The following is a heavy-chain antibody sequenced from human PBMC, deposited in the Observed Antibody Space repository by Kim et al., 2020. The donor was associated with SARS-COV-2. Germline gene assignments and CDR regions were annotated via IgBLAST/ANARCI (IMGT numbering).Heavy chain of an antibody. V-gene: IGHV4-30-4*01. CDR3: ARESRRVLLWFGNGMDV. CDR1: GGSISSGDYY. Sequence: SETLSLTCTVSGGSISSGDYYWSWIRQPPGKGLEWIGYIYYSGSTYYNPSLKSRVTISVDTSKNQFSLKLSSVTAADTAVYYCARESRRVLLWFGNGMDVWRQGTTVTVS. CDR2: IYYSGST. D-gene: IGHD3-10*01. J-gene: IGHJ6*02.